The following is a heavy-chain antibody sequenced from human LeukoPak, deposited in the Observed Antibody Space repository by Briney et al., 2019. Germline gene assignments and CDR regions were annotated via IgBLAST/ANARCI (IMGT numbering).Heavy chain of an antibody. CDR2: ISGSGGST. D-gene: IGHD3-9*01. CDR3: AREVFGDMYYDILTGYPVDY. Sequence: PGGSLRLSCAASGFTFSSYAISWVRQAPGKGLEWVSAISGSGGSTYYADSVKGRFTISRDNSKNTLYLQMNSLRAEDTAVYYCAREVFGDMYYDILTGYPVDYWGQGTLVTVSS. J-gene: IGHJ4*02. V-gene: IGHV3-23*01. CDR1: GFTFSSYA.